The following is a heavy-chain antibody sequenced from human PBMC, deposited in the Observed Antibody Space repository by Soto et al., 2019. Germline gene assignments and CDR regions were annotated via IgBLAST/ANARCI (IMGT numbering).Heavy chain of an antibody. CDR3: ARLYYDSSGYFVGYFDY. D-gene: IGHD3-22*01. CDR1: GGSISSSSYY. CDR2: IYYSGST. V-gene: IGHV4-39*01. Sequence: SETLSLTCTVSGGSISSSSYYWGWIRQPPGKGLEWIGSIYYSGSTYYNPSLKSRVTISVDTSKTQFSLKLSSVTAADTAVYYCARLYYDSSGYFVGYFDYWDQGTLVTVSS. J-gene: IGHJ4*02.